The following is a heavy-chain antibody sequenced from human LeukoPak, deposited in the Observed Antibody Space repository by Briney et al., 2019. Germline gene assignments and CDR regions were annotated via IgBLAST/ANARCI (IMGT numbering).Heavy chain of an antibody. J-gene: IGHJ5*02. CDR1: GFTFSSYA. CDR2: ISGSGGST. Sequence: SGGSLRLSCAASGFTFSSYAMSWVRQAPGKGLEWVSAISGSGGSTYYADSVKGRFTISRDNSKNTLYLQMNSLRAEDTAVYYCAKIAKQLVLLNWLDPWGQGTLVTVSS. D-gene: IGHD6-13*01. CDR3: AKIAKQLVLLNWLDP. V-gene: IGHV3-23*01.